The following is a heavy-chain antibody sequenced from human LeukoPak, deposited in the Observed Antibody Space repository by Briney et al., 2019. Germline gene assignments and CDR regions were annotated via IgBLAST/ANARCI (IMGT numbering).Heavy chain of an antibody. D-gene: IGHD2-2*01. Sequence: GGSLRLSCAASGFTFSSYAMSWVRQAPGKGLEWVSAISGSGGSTYYADSVKGRFTISRDNSKNTLYLQMNSLRAEDTAVYYCAKERFCSGTSCAGDFDYWGQGTLVTVSS. CDR3: AKERFCSGTSCAGDFDY. J-gene: IGHJ4*02. CDR2: ISGSGGST. V-gene: IGHV3-23*01. CDR1: GFTFSSYA.